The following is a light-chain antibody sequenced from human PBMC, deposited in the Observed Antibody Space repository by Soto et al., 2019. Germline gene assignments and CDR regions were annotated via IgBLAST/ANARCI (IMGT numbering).Light chain of an antibody. CDR1: SSDIGSNNY. Sequence: QSALTQPRSVSGSPGQSVTISCTGTSSDIGSNNYVSWYQQHPGKAPKFIIFDVTKRPLGVPDRFSGSKSGNTASLTISGLQAEDEADIYCCSYAGTYSYVVFGGGTKVTVL. V-gene: IGLV2-11*01. J-gene: IGLJ3*02. CDR3: CSYAGTYSYVV. CDR2: DVT.